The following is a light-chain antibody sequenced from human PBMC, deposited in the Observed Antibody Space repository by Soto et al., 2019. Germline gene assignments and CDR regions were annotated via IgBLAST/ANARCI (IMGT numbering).Light chain of an antibody. Sequence: QSALTQPASVSGSPGQSITISFAGTGSDVGAYNLVSWYQQHPSKAPKINNCEVNTRPSGISKRFTGPKSGDTASLKNSGLLAEDEADYFCCSYAGTVAYVFGTGTKVTVL. CDR3: CSYAGTVAYV. V-gene: IGLV2-23*02. CDR2: EVN. CDR1: GSDVGAYNL. J-gene: IGLJ1*01.